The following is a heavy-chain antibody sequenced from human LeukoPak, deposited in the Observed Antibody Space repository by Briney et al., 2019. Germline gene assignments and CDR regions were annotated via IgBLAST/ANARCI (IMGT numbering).Heavy chain of an antibody. CDR1: GFTFSTYA. CDR2: ISYDGSNK. J-gene: IGHJ6*03. CDR3: AKGKYYYMDV. Sequence: GRSLRLSCAASGFTFSTYAMHWVRQAPGKGLEWVAVISYDGSNKYYADSVKGRFTISRDNSKNTLYLQMNSLRAEDTAVYYCAKGKYYYMDVWGKGTTVTISS. V-gene: IGHV3-30*04.